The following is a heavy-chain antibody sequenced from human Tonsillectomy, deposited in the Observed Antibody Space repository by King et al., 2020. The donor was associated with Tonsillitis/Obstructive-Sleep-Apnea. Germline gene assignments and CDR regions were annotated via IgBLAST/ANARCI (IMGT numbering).Heavy chain of an antibody. V-gene: IGHV3-30*01. CDR1: GFTFSSYA. Sequence: QVQLVESGGGVVQPGRSLRLSCAASGFTFSSYAMHWVRQDPGKGLEWVAVISYDGSNKYYADSVKGRFTISRDNSKNTLYLQMNSLRAEDTAVYYCAKCYYDFWSGYYAAYYYYMDVWGKGTTVTVSS. D-gene: IGHD3-3*01. J-gene: IGHJ6*03. CDR2: ISYDGSNK. CDR3: AKCYYDFWSGYYAAYYYYMDV.